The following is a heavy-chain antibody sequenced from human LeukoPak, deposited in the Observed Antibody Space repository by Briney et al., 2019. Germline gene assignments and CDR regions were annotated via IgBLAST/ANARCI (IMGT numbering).Heavy chain of an antibody. Sequence: GGSLRLSCAASGFTFSSYEMNWVRQAPGKGLEWVSYISSSGSTIYYADSVKGRFTISRDNARNSLYLQMNSLRAEDTAVYYCARDTGIVGATDYWGQGTLVTVSS. CDR2: ISSSGSTI. CDR3: ARDTGIVGATDY. J-gene: IGHJ4*02. D-gene: IGHD1-26*01. V-gene: IGHV3-48*03. CDR1: GFTFSSYE.